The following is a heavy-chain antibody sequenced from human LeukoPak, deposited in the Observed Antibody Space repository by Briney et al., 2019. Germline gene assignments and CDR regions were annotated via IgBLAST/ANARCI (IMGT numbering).Heavy chain of an antibody. J-gene: IGHJ4*02. CDR3: ARENSGSYDY. V-gene: IGHV3-33*01. CDR1: GFSFSSYG. CDR2: IWYDGSNK. Sequence: PGGSLRLSCAASGFSFSSYGMHWVRQAPGKGLEWVAVIWYDGSNKYYVDSVKGRFTISRDNSKNTLYLQMNSLRAEDTAVYYCARENSGSYDYWGQGTLVTVSS. D-gene: IGHD1-26*01.